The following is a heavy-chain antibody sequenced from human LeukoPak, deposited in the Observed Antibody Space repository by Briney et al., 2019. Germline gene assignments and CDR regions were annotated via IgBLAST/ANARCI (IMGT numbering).Heavy chain of an antibody. D-gene: IGHD4-23*01. J-gene: IGHJ6*03. Sequence: GGSLRLSCAASGFTFSDYYMSWIRQAPGKGLEWVAKIREDGSENFYVDSVKGRFVISRDNAKKSLYLQMDSLRAEDTAVYYCARDFSVAYYYYYYMDVWGKGTTVTVSS. CDR1: GFTFSDYY. CDR2: IREDGSEN. V-gene: IGHV3-7*01. CDR3: ARDFSVAYYYYYYMDV.